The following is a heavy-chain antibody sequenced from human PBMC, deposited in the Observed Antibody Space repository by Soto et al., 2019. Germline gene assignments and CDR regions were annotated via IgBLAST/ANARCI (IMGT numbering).Heavy chain of an antibody. V-gene: IGHV4-30-2*01. CDR1: GGSISSGGYS. D-gene: IGHD2-8*01. CDR3: ARWWMYAPRFDP. J-gene: IGHJ5*02. CDR2: IYHSGST. Sequence: QLQLQESGSGLVKPSQTLSLTCAVSGGSISSGGYSWSWIRQPPGKGLEWIGYIYHSGSTYYNPSLKSRVTLSVDRSKNQFSLKLSSVPAADTAVYYCARWWMYAPRFDPWGPGTLVTVSS.